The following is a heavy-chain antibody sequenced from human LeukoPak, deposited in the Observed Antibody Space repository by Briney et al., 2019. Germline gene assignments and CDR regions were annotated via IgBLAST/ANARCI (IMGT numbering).Heavy chain of an antibody. J-gene: IGHJ4*02. CDR1: GFTFSSYS. CDR3: ARDSPSAYYFDY. CDR2: IRSSSSCI. Sequence: GGSLRLSCAASGFTFSSYSMNCVRHAPGKGREWVSSIRSSSSCIYYADSVKGRFTISRDNAKNSLYLQMNSLRAEDTAVYYCARDSPSAYYFDYWGQGTLVTVSS. D-gene: IGHD6-19*01. V-gene: IGHV3-21*01.